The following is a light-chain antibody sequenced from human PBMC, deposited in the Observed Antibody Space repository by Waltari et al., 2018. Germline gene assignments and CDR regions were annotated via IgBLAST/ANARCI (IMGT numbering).Light chain of an antibody. Sequence: QSALTQPASVPGPPGQSITIPCTGTSSEFGGYNYPSWYQQHPGKAPKLMIYEVSNRPSGVSNRFSGSKSGNTASLTISGLQAEDEADYYCSSYTSSSTLLYVFGTGTKVTVL. V-gene: IGLV2-14*01. CDR2: EVS. CDR1: SSEFGGYNY. CDR3: SSYTSSSTLLYV. J-gene: IGLJ1*01.